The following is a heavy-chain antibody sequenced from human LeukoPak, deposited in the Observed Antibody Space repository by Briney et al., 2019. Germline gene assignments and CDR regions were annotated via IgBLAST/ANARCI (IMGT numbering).Heavy chain of an antibody. CDR2: IYHSGST. CDR1: GGSISSGGYS. J-gene: IGHJ6*02. D-gene: IGHD4-17*01. CDR3: ARDHPITYGDYEPYYYGMDV. V-gene: IGHV4-30-2*01. Sequence: SETLSLTCAVSGGSISSGGYSWSWIRQPPGKGLEWIGYIYHSGSTYYNPCLKSRVTISVDRSKNQFSLKLSSVTAADTAVYYCARDHPITYGDYEPYYYGMDVWGQGTTVTVSS.